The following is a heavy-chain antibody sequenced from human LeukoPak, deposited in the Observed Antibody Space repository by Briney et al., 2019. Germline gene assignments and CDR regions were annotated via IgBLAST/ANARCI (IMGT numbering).Heavy chain of an antibody. D-gene: IGHD2-2*01. CDR2: ISKSSDRI. Sequence: GGSLRLSCAASGFTFSSYSVNWVRQAPGKGLEWVSYISKSSDRIYHADSVKGRFTISRDNAKNSLYLQMDSLRAEDTAVYYCARGLLNDEGSSYFFDQWGQGTLVTVSS. CDR3: ARGLLNDEGSSYFFDQ. V-gene: IGHV3-48*04. J-gene: IGHJ4*02. CDR1: GFTFSSYS.